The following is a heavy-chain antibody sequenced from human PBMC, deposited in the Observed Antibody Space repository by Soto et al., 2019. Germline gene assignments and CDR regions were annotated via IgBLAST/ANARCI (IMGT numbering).Heavy chain of an antibody. J-gene: IGHJ4*02. CDR3: ARDQGYSSGWYIFAV. D-gene: IGHD6-19*01. CDR1: GFTFSSYA. Sequence: QVQLVESGGGVVQPGRSLRLSCAASGFTFSSYAMHWVRQAPGKGLEWVAVISYDGSNKYYADSVKGRFTISRDNSKNTLYLQMNSLRAEDTAVYYCARDQGYSSGWYIFAVWGQGTLVTVSS. CDR2: ISYDGSNK. V-gene: IGHV3-30-3*01.